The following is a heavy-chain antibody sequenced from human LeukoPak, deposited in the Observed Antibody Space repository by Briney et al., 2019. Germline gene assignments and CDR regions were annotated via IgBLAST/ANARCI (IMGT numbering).Heavy chain of an antibody. CDR1: GGSISSSNFY. CDR3: ARDPHYDY. CDR2: IYYSGST. V-gene: IGHV4-39*07. J-gene: IGHJ4*02. Sequence: MASETLSLTCTVSGGSISSSNFYWGWIRQPPGKGLEWIGSIYYSGSTFYNPSLKSRVTISVDTSKNQFSLRLSSVTAADTAVYYCARDPHYDYWGQGTLVTVSS.